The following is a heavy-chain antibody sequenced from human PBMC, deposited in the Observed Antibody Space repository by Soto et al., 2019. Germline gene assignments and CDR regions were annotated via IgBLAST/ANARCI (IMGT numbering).Heavy chain of an antibody. CDR1: GGSFSGYY. J-gene: IGHJ6*03. D-gene: IGHD3-3*01. CDR2: INHSGST. V-gene: IGHV4-34*01. CDR3: ARGSWVVFGVLFDYYMDV. Sequence: SETLSLTCAVYGGSFSGYYWSWIRQPPGKGLEWIGEINHSGSTNYNPCLKGRVTISVDTSKNQFSLKLRSVTATDTAVYYCARGSWVVFGVLFDYYMDVWGKGTTVTVSS.